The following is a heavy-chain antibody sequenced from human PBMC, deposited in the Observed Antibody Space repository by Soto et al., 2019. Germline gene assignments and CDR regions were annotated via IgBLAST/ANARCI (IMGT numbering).Heavy chain of an antibody. CDR2: ISWDGGRI. V-gene: IGHV3-43*01. CDR3: AKEGNGGSSLDS. D-gene: IGHD2-15*01. J-gene: IGHJ5*01. Sequence: EVHLVESGGGVVQPGGSPRLSCEASGFKFDDYMMHWVRQVPGKGLEWIALISWDGGRIDYGDSIKGRFTVSRDNSKTSLYLHMDSLTSADTAFYFCAKEGNGGSSLDSWGQGTLVTVSS. CDR1: GFKFDDYM.